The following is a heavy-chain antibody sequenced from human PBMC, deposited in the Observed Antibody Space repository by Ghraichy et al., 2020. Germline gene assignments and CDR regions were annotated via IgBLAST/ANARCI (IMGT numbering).Heavy chain of an antibody. CDR3: ARVRSGTEHLDY. Sequence: ASVKVSCKASGYSFTSYDINWVRQATGQGLEWMGWMNADSGNAGYVRKFQGRVTMTRDTSISTAYMELSSLRSEDTAVYYCARVRSGTEHLDYWGQGTLVTVSS. CDR2: MNADSGNA. D-gene: IGHD3-10*01. J-gene: IGHJ4*02. CDR1: GYSFTSYD. V-gene: IGHV1-8*02.